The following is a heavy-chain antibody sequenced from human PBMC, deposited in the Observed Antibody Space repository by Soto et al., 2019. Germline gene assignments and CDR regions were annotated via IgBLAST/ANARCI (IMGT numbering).Heavy chain of an antibody. CDR2: INHSGST. J-gene: IGHJ4*02. D-gene: IGHD6-6*01. V-gene: IGHV4-34*01. Sequence: SETLSLTYAVYGGSFSGYYWSWIRQPPGKGLEWIGEINHSGSTNYNPSLKSRVTISVDTSKNQFSLKLSSVTAADTAVYYCARAAGSIAARNHFDYWGQGTLVTVSS. CDR3: ARAAGSIAARNHFDY. CDR1: GGSFSGYY.